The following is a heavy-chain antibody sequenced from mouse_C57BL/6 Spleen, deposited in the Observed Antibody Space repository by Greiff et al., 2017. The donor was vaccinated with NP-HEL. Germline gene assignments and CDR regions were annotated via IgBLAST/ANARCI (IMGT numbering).Heavy chain of an antibody. CDR1: GFTFSSYG. V-gene: IGHV5-6*01. J-gene: IGHJ4*01. CDR3: ATYDYDD. Sequence: EVQLVESGGDLVKPGGSLKLSCAASGFTFSSYGMSWVRQTPDKRLEWVATISSGGSYTYYPDSVKGRFTISRDNAKNTLYLQMSSLKSEDTAMYYCATYDYDDWGQGTSVTVSS. D-gene: IGHD2-4*01. CDR2: ISSGGSYT.